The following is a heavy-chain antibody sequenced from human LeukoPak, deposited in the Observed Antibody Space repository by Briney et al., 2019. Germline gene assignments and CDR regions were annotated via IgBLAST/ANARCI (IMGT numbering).Heavy chain of an antibody. CDR2: ISSSSSTI. V-gene: IGHV3-48*01. CDR1: GFTFSSYS. D-gene: IGHD3-22*01. CDR3: TRDVASSTYHFESSGHLDY. J-gene: IGHJ4*02. Sequence: PGGSLRLSCAASGFTFSSYSMNWVRQAPGKGLEWVSYISSSSSTIYYADSVKGRFTISRDNAKNSLYLQMNSLRAEDTAVYYCTRDVASSTYHFESSGHLDYWGQGTLVTVSS.